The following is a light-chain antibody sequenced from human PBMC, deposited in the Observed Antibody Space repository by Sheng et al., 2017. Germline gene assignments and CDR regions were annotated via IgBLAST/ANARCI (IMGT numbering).Light chain of an antibody. V-gene: IGLV2-8*01. Sequence: QSALTQPPSASGSPGQSVTISCTGTSSDVGGYNYVSWYQQHPGKAPKLIIYAVSERASGVPDRFSGSKSGNTASLTVSGLQAEDEADYYCSSYAHSSISVFGTGTKVTVL. CDR1: SSDVGGYNY. CDR3: SSYAHSSISV. CDR2: AVS. J-gene: IGLJ1*01.